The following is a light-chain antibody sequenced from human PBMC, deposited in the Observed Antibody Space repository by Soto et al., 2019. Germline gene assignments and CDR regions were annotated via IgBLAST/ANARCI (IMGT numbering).Light chain of an antibody. CDR2: DAS. V-gene: IGKV3-15*01. CDR1: QSVSNN. CDR3: QQYNFRWT. Sequence: EIVMTQSPATLSVSPGESATLSCRASQSVSNNLAWYQHTPGQAPRLLIYDASTRATGIPGRFSGSGSGTEFTLTISSLQSEDIEVYFCQQYNFRWTFGQGTKVEMK. J-gene: IGKJ1*01.